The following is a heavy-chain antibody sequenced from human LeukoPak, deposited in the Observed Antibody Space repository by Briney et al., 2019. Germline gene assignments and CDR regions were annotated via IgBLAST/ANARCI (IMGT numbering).Heavy chain of an antibody. CDR2: IYTIGST. J-gene: IGHJ4*02. CDR1: GGSISSYY. D-gene: IGHD6-19*01. V-gene: IGHV4-4*07. Sequence: SETLSFTCTVSGGSISSYYWSWIRQPAGKGLEWIGRIYTIGSTNYNPSLKSRVTMSVDTSKNQFSLKLSSVTAADTAVYYCARGGSGWYGNYFDYWGQGTLVTVSS. CDR3: ARGGSGWYGNYFDY.